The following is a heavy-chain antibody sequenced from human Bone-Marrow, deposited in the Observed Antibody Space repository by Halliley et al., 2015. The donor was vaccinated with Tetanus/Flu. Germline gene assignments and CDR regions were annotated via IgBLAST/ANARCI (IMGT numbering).Heavy chain of an antibody. Sequence: LSLTCAASGFTFDDYAMHWVRQAPGKGLEWVSGVSWNSGAVGYADFVKGRFTISRDNAKKSLYLQLNSLRAEDTALYYCAKDVERFIVGATVFDNWGQGTLVTVSS. CDR2: VSWNSGAV. J-gene: IGHJ4*02. CDR1: GFTFDDYA. CDR3: AKDVERFIVGATVFDN. V-gene: IGHV3-9*01. D-gene: IGHD1-26*01.